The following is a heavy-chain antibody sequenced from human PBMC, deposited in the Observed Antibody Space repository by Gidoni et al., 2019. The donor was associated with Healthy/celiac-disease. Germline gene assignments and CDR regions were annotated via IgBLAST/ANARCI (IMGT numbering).Heavy chain of an antibody. CDR2: IYYSGST. V-gene: IGHV4-31*03. Sequence: QVQLQESGPGLVKPSQTLSLTCTVSGGSTSSGGYYWRWIRQHPGKGLEWIGYIYYSGSTYDNPSLKSRVTISVDTSKNQFSLKLSSVTAADTAVYYCAREYIAAAGYYFDYWGQGTLVTVSS. CDR3: AREYIAAAGYYFDY. J-gene: IGHJ4*02. D-gene: IGHD6-13*01. CDR1: GGSTSSGGYY.